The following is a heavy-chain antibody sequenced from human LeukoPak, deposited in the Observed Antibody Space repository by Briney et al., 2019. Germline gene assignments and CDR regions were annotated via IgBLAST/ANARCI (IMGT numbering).Heavy chain of an antibody. CDR3: ARGPERTGVGTRYYYDMDV. CDR2: ISYDGSNK. CDR1: GFTFSSYD. Sequence: GGSLRLSCAASGFTFSSYDMHWVRQAPGKGLEWVTVISYDGSNKYYADSVKGRFTISRDNSKNTLYLQMNSLRAEDTAVYYCARGPERTGVGTRYYYDMDVWGQGTTVTVSS. V-gene: IGHV3-30-3*01. D-gene: IGHD2-8*01. J-gene: IGHJ6*02.